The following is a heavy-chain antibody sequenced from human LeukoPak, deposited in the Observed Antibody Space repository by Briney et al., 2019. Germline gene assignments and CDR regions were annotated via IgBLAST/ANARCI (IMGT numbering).Heavy chain of an antibody. J-gene: IGHJ5*01. Sequence: KVSETLSLTCIVSGGSISSTSYYWGWIRQPPGKGLEWIGNIFYSGNTDYNPSLKSRVTMSVDTSKNQFSLKLSSVTATDTALYYCARRAGYNTGWYWFDSWGQGALVTVSS. V-gene: IGHV4-39*01. CDR3: ARRAGYNTGWYWFDS. D-gene: IGHD6-19*01. CDR1: GGSISSTSYY. CDR2: IFYSGNT.